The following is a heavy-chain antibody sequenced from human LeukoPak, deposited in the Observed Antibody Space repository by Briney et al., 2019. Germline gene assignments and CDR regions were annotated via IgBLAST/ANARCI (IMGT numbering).Heavy chain of an antibody. D-gene: IGHD1-26*01. J-gene: IGHJ6*03. CDR3: ARDQKRAARILRATTEWVYFYFMDV. V-gene: IGHV3-48*01. CDR1: GFTFSSYS. CDR2: ISTSSSTI. Sequence: GGSLRLSCAASGFTFSSYSMNWVRQAPGKGLEWVSYISTSSSTIYYADSVKGRFTISRDNAKNSLYLQMNSLRAEDTAVYYCARDQKRAARILRATTEWVYFYFMDVWGKGTTVTVSS.